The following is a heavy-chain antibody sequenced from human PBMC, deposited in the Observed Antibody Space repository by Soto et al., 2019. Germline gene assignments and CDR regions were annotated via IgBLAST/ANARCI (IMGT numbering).Heavy chain of an antibody. CDR2: IYWDDDK. D-gene: IGHD5-12*01. Sequence: SGPTLVNPTQTLTLTCTFSGFSLSTSGVGVGWIRQPPGKALEWLALIYWDDDKRYSPSLKSRLTITKDTSKNQVVLTMTNMDPVDTATYYCARATGGGYVPYYYYGMDVWGQGTTVTFSS. J-gene: IGHJ6*02. CDR1: GFSLSTSGVG. V-gene: IGHV2-5*02. CDR3: ARATGGGYVPYYYYGMDV.